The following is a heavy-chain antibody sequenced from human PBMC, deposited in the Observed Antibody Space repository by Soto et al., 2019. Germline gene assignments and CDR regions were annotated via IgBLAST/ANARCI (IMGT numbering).Heavy chain of an antibody. CDR3: ARKQAGYFSGIDY. J-gene: IGHJ4*02. V-gene: IGHV4-31*03. Sequence: PSETLSLTCTVTGDSITNGGYYWSWIRQHPGKGLEWLGYIYGSGGSGSTLYNPSLKSRITLSVDTSKTQFSLNLSSVTVADTAVYFCARKQAGYFSGIDYCGQGTLVTVSS. CDR1: GDSITNGGYY. D-gene: IGHD2-15*01. CDR2: IYGSGGSGST.